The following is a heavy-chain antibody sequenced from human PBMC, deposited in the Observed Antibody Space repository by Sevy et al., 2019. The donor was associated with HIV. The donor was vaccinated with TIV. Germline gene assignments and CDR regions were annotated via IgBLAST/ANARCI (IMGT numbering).Heavy chain of an antibody. J-gene: IGHJ4*02. V-gene: IGHV3-23*01. Sequence: GGSLRLSCAASGFTFRSYAMSWVRQAPGKGLEWVSGIVGSGSTTYYADSVKGRFTISRDNSKDTLFLQMNSLTPEDTAVYYCARGGGYCGGDCYSIDYWGQGALVTVSS. CDR1: GFTFRSYA. CDR2: IVGSGSTT. D-gene: IGHD2-21*02. CDR3: ARGGGYCGGDCYSIDY.